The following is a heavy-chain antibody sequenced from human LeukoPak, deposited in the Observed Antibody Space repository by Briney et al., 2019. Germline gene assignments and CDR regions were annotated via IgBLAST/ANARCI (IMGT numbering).Heavy chain of an antibody. CDR3: ARGPVVVVPTADTIWFDS. CDR2: IYPGDSDT. D-gene: IGHD2-2*01. J-gene: IGHJ5*01. V-gene: IGHV5-51*01. CDR1: GYSFTSYW. Sequence: GESLKISCKGSGYSFTSYWIGWVRQMPGKGPEWMGIIYPGDSDTRYSPSFQGQVTFSADKSISTAYLQWSSLKASDTAIYYCARGPVVVVPTADTIWFDSWGQGTLVTVSS.